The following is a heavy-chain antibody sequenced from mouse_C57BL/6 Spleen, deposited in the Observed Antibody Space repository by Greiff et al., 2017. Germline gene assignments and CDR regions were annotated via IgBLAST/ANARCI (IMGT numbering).Heavy chain of an antibody. CDR1: GYTFTSYW. Sequence: QVQLQQPGAELVRPGSSVKLSCKASGYTFTSYWMHWVKQRPIQGLEWIGNIDPSDSETHYNQKFKDKATLTVDKSSSTAYMQLSSLTSEDSAVYYCAREGVTTEGGYYFDYWGQGTTLTVSS. J-gene: IGHJ2*01. CDR3: AREGVTTEGGYYFDY. CDR2: IDPSDSET. V-gene: IGHV1-52*01. D-gene: IGHD1-1*01.